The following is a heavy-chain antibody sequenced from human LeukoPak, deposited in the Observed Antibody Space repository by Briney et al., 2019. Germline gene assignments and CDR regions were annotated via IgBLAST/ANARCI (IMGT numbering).Heavy chain of an antibody. CDR3: ARCEYGGGWYARGFFDY. D-gene: IGHD6-19*01. J-gene: IGHJ4*02. CDR1: GYTFTSYG. Sequence: GASVKVSCKASGYTFTSYGISWVRQAPGQGLEWTGWISTHNGNTNYAQKLQGRVTMTIDTSTSTAYMDLTSLRSNDMAVYYCARCEYGGGWYARGFFDYWGQGTLVTVSS. V-gene: IGHV1-18*03. CDR2: ISTHNGNT.